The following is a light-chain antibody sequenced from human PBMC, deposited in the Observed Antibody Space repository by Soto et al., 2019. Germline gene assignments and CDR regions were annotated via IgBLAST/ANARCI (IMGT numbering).Light chain of an antibody. V-gene: IGKV1-5*01. CDR1: QSISSW. Sequence: DIQMTQSPSTLSASVGDRVTITCRASQSISSWLAWYQQKPGKAPKLLIYDASSLESGVPSRFSGSGSGTEFTLTISSLQHDDFATYYWQQYNSYSWTFGQGTKVEIK. CDR2: DAS. J-gene: IGKJ1*01. CDR3: QQYNSYSWT.